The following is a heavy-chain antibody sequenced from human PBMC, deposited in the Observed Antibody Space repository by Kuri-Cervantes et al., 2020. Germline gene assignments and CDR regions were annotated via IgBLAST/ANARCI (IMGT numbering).Heavy chain of an antibody. CDR3: ARGGRMVRGVISRVYYGMDV. D-gene: IGHD3-10*01. Sequence: ASVKVSCKASGYTFTSYGISWVRQAPGQGLEWMGWISAYNGNTNYAQNLQGRVTMTTDTSTSTAYMELRSLRSDDTAVYYCARGGRMVRGVISRVYYGMDVWGQGTTVTVSS. V-gene: IGHV1-18*01. CDR1: GYTFTSYG. CDR2: ISAYNGNT. J-gene: IGHJ6*02.